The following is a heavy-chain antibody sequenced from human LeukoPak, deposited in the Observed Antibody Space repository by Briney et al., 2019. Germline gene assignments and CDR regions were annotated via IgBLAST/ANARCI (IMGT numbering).Heavy chain of an antibody. D-gene: IGHD3-10*01. CDR2: ISAYNGNT. V-gene: IGHV1-18*01. Sequence: ASVKVSCKASGYTFTSYGISWVRQAPGQGLEWMGWISAYNGNTNYAQKLQGRVTMTTDTSTSTAYMELRSLRSDDTAVYYCAGADEVRGAQNWFDPWGQGTLVTVSS. J-gene: IGHJ5*02. CDR1: GYTFTSYG. CDR3: AGADEVRGAQNWFDP.